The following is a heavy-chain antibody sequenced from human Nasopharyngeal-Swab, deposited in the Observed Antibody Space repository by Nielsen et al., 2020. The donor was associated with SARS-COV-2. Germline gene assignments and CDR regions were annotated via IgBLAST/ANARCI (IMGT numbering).Heavy chain of an antibody. CDR1: GFTFSSYA. V-gene: IGHV3-23*01. Sequence: GESLKISCAASGFTFSSYAMSWVRQAPGKGLEWVSAISGSGGSTYYADSVKGRFTISRDSAKNALYLEMNSLRAEDTAVYYCARDDGSLGDIWGQGTLVTVSS. CDR2: ISGSGGST. CDR3: ARDDGSLGDI. J-gene: IGHJ4*02. D-gene: IGHD3-10*01.